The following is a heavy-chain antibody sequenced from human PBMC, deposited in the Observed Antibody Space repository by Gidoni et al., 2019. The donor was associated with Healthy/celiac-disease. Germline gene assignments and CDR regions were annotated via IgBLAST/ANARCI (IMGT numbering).Heavy chain of an antibody. J-gene: IGHJ3*02. V-gene: IGHV3-9*01. CDR2: SSWNSGSI. CDR3: AKEKVGATTSGAFDI. D-gene: IGHD1-26*01. Sequence: EVQLVESGGGLVQPGRSLRLSCAASGFTFDDYAMHWVRQAPGKGLEWVSGSSWNSGSIGYADSVKGRFTISRDNAKNSLYLQMNSLRAEDTALYYCAKEKVGATTSGAFDIWGQGTMVTVSS. CDR1: GFTFDDYA.